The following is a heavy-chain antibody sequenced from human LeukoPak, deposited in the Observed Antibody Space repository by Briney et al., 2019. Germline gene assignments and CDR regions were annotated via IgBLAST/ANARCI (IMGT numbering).Heavy chain of an antibody. CDR3: ARAGYDTLTLAPDPANDY. CDR1: GGTFSSYA. Sequence: SVKVSCKASGGTFSSYAISWVRQAPGQGLEWMGGIIPIFGTANYAQKFQGRVTITADESTSTAYMELSSLRSEDTAVYYCARAGYDTLTLAPDPANDYWGQGILVTVSS. D-gene: IGHD3-9*01. CDR2: IIPIFGTA. V-gene: IGHV1-69*13. J-gene: IGHJ4*02.